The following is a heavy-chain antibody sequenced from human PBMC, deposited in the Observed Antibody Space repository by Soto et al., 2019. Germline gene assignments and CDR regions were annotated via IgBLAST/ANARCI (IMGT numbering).Heavy chain of an antibody. V-gene: IGHV4-30-2*01. D-gene: IGHD3-10*01. CDR2: IYRSGST. J-gene: IGHJ4*02. CDR1: GGSISRGDFS. Sequence: QLQLQESGSGLVKPSQTLSLTCVVSGGSISRGDFSWTWIRQPPGKGLEWVGYIYRSGSTYYNPSLKSPVSISLDKYKNQFSLNLTSVTAADTAVYYCARGKTNYFFDLWGQGHLVTVSS. CDR3: ARGKTNYFFDL.